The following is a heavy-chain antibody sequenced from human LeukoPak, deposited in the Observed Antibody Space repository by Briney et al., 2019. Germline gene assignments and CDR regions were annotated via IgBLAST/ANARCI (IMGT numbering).Heavy chain of an antibody. D-gene: IGHD3-10*01. J-gene: IGHJ3*02. CDR1: GFSFSNYW. Sequence: PGGSLRLSCAASGFSFSNYWMNWVRQAPGKGLEWVANIKYDASEQYYVDSVKGRFTISRDNAKNSLYQQMNILRAEDTAVYYCARDSVRGRPLVAFDIWGQGTMVTVSS. V-gene: IGHV3-7*01. CDR2: IKYDASEQ. CDR3: ARDSVRGRPLVAFDI.